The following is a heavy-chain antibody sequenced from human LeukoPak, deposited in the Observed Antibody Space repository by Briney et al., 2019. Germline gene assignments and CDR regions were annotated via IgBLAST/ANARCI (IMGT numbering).Heavy chain of an antibody. V-gene: IGHV3-48*02. CDR3: ARVVRAVYVMDV. CDR2: IINSGGTM. Sequence: PGGSLRLSCAASVFTFSIHGMNWIRQAPRKGLEWVSYIINSGGTMYYTDSVQGRFTISRDNARNSLFLQMNSLRDEDTAVYYCARVVRAVYVMDVWGQGTTVTVSS. D-gene: IGHD6-25*01. J-gene: IGHJ6*02. CDR1: VFTFSIHG.